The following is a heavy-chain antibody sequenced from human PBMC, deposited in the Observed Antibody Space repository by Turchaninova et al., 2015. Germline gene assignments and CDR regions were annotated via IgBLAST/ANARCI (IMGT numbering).Heavy chain of an antibody. CDR1: GFSLNTYGVG. J-gene: IGHJ3*02. CDR3: AHRPMGGAFDI. D-gene: IGHD3-10*01. Sequence: QITLKESGPTLVKPTQTLTLTCTFSGFSLNTYGVGVGWLRQPPGKALEWLALIYWDDDKPDSPSLKSRLTISKDTSTNQVVLTMTKMDPVDTATYYCAHRPMGGAFDIWGQGTMVTVSS. V-gene: IGHV2-5*02. CDR2: IYWDDDK.